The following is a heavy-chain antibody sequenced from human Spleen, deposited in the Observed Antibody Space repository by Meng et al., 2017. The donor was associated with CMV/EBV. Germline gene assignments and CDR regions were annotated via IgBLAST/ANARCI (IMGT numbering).Heavy chain of an antibody. CDR1: GASFSGYY. CDR2: IIHTGST. Sequence: SETLSLTCAVSGASFSGYYWTWIRQPPGKGLEWIGEIIHTGSTDYNPSLKSRVTMSVDTSKNQTSLTLSYVTASDTAVYYCARVSPLRSGVWSSRVRGLHYWGQGTLVTVSS. V-gene: IGHV4-34*12. CDR3: ARVSPLRSGVWSSRVRGLHY. J-gene: IGHJ4*02. D-gene: IGHD2-15*01.